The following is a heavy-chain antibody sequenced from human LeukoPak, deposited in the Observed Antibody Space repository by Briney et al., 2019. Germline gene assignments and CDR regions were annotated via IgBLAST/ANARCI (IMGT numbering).Heavy chain of an antibody. CDR2: ISNNGGYT. Sequence: PGGSLRLSCAASGFTFSSSAMSWVRQAPGKGLEWVSAISNNGGYTYYADSVKGRFTISRDNSKNTLYLQMNSLRAEDTAVYYCARECYDSSGYFGYWGQGTLVTVSS. CDR3: ARECYDSSGYFGY. J-gene: IGHJ4*02. D-gene: IGHD3-22*01. V-gene: IGHV3-23*01. CDR1: GFTFSSSA.